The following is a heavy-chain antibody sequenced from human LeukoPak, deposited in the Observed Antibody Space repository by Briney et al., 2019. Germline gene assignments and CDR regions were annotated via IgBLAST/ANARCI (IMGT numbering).Heavy chain of an antibody. CDR2: ISSSSAYI. D-gene: IGHD6-13*01. CDR1: GFTFSDYS. V-gene: IGHV3-21*01. Sequence: GGSLRLSCVASGFTFSDYSMNWVRQAPGKGLEWVSSISSSSAYIYYADSVKGRFTVSRDNAKNSLSLQMDSLRVEDSAVYHCARGPRNSGSYQYFQHWGQGTLVTVSA. CDR3: ARGPRNSGSYQYFQH. J-gene: IGHJ1*01.